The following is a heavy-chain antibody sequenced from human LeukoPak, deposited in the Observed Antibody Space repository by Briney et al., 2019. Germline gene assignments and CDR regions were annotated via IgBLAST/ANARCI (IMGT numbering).Heavy chain of an antibody. J-gene: IGHJ4*02. D-gene: IGHD3-22*01. CDR3: ASPHDSSGYYFFDY. V-gene: IGHV4-34*01. CDR1: GGSFSGYY. Sequence: PSETLSLTCAVYGGSFSGYYWSWIRQPPGKGLEWIGEINHSGSTNYNPSLKSRVTISVDTSKNQFSLKLSSVTAADTAVYYCASPHDSSGYYFFDYWGQGTLVTVSS. CDR2: INHSGST.